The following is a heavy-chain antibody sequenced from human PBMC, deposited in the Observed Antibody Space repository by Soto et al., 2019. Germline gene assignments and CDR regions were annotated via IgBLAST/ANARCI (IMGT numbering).Heavy chain of an antibody. CDR2: INGVGTYV. CDR1: GFTFSSYT. J-gene: IGHJ6*04. V-gene: IGHV3-21*01. D-gene: IGHD3-3*01. CDR3: ARVGITVMRGRIRGAHYDLCV. Sequence: EVRLVEAGGGLVKTGGSLRISCAASGFTFSSYTMNWVRQAPGKGLEWVANINGVGTYVYYIDSVQGRCTISRDNAKNSFYLQMSSMRVEDTAFYYAARVGITVMRGRIRGAHYDLCVWGEGTTVNVSS.